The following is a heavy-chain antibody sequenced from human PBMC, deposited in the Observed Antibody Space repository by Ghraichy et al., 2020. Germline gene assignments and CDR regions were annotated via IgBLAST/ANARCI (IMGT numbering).Heavy chain of an antibody. CDR2: ISGSGGST. Sequence: GVLNISCAASGFTFSRYAMSWVRQAPGKGLEWVSAISGSGGSTYYADSVKGRFTISRDKSKKTLYLQMNSLRAEDTAVYYCAKDFVVGATNYYYYYGMDVWGQGTTVTVSS. CDR3: AKDFVVGATNYYYYYGMDV. CDR1: GFTFSRYA. D-gene: IGHD1-26*01. V-gene: IGHV3-23*01. J-gene: IGHJ6*02.